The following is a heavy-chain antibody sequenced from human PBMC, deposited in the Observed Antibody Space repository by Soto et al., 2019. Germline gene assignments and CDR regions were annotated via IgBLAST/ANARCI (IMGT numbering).Heavy chain of an antibody. CDR1: GYTFNSYG. J-gene: IGHJ5*02. CDR2: ISAYNGNT. V-gene: IGHV1-18*04. Sequence: SGKVSGNASGYTFNSYGICWVRHAPGQGLEWMGWISAYNGNTNYAQKLQGRVTMTTETSTSTAYIELRSLRSDDTAVYYCARGGCSGGSCYLTSGWFDPWGQGTMVPVSS. CDR3: ARGGCSGGSCYLTSGWFDP. D-gene: IGHD2-15*01.